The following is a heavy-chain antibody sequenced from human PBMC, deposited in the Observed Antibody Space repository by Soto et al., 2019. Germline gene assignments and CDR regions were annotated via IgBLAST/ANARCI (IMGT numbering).Heavy chain of an antibody. CDR2: FSGGRDTT. Sequence: VQLLESGGGLVQPGGSLRLSCVASGFTFSSYAMSWVRQAPGQRLEWVATFSGGRDTTWHADSVKGRFTASRDSSKNTLSLKMNSLRPEDTALYYGAKSTSATCTGSICYSFDYWGQGTLVTVSS. D-gene: IGHD2-8*02. CDR3: AKSTSATCTGSICYSFDY. J-gene: IGHJ4*02. CDR1: GFTFSSYA. V-gene: IGHV3-23*01.